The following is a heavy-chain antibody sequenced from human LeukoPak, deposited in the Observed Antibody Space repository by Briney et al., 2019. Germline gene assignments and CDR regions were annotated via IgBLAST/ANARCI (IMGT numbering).Heavy chain of an antibody. Sequence: PGGSQRLSCAASGFTFSSYGMHWVRQAPGKGLEWVAVIWYDGSNKYYADSVKGRFTISRDNSKNTLYLQMNSLRAEDTAVYYCARDPPYYYDSSGYYQGYFDYWGQGTLVTVSS. CDR2: IWYDGSNK. V-gene: IGHV3-33*01. D-gene: IGHD3-22*01. CDR1: GFTFSSYG. J-gene: IGHJ4*02. CDR3: ARDPPYYYDSSGYYQGYFDY.